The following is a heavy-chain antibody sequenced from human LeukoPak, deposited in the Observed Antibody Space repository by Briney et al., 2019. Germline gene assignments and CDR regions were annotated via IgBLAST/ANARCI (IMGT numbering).Heavy chain of an antibody. D-gene: IGHD3-10*01. CDR3: ATGCGCGSGSYYNVDAFDI. V-gene: IGHV1-24*01. Sequence: GASVKVSCKVSGYTLTELSMHWVRQAPGKGLEWMGGFDPEDGETIYAQKFQGRVTMTEDTSTDTAYMELSSLRSEDTAVYYCATGCGCGSGSYYNVDAFDIWGQGTMVTVSS. J-gene: IGHJ3*02. CDR1: GYTLTELS. CDR2: FDPEDGET.